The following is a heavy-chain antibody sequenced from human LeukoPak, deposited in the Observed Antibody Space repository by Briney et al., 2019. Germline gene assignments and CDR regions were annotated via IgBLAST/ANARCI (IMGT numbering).Heavy chain of an antibody. J-gene: IGHJ4*02. CDR1: GDSFTSVTDY. D-gene: IGHD6-13*01. Sequence: SETLSLTCTVSGDSFTSVTDYWAWIRQPPGKGLEWIGYTHDSGNSNYNPSLRSRVTISIDTSKNQFSLKLTSVTAADTAVYYCARDRSAAPADYWGQGTLVTVSS. CDR2: THDSGNS. CDR3: ARDRSAAPADY. V-gene: IGHV4-61*01.